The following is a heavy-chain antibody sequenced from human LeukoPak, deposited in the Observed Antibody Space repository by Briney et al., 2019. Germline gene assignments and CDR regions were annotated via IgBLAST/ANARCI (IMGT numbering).Heavy chain of an antibody. CDR2: MNPNSGNT. V-gene: IGHV1-8*01. Sequence: ASVKVSCKASGYTFTSYDINWVRQATGQGLEWMGWMNPNSGNTGYAQKFQGGVTMTRNTYISTAYMELSSLRSEDTAVYYCARGRVVRGVITNPGTDWGQGTLVTVSS. CDR1: GYTFTSYD. CDR3: ARGRVVRGVITNPGTD. D-gene: IGHD3-10*01. J-gene: IGHJ4*02.